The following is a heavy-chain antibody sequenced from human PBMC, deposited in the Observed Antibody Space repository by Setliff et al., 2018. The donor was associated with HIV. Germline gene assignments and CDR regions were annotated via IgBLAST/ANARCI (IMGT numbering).Heavy chain of an antibody. CDR1: GGSFSAYY. V-gene: IGHV4-34*01. D-gene: IGHD5-18*01. CDR2: INHSGGT. Sequence: PSETLSLTCAAYGGSFSAYYWSWIRQTPGKGLEWIGEINHSGGTNYNPSLKSRVTMSVDTSKNQFSLKLSSVTAADTAVFYCARGGYSYGFGRHRAYFQYWGQGTQVTAPQ. J-gene: IGHJ1*01. CDR3: ARGGYSYGFGRHRAYFQY.